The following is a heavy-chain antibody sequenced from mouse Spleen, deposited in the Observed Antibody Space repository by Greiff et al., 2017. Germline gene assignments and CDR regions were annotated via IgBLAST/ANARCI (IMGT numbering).Heavy chain of an antibody. CDR1: GYTFTDYN. Sequence: EVKLQESGPELVKPGASVKMSCKASGYTFTDYNMHWVKQSHGKSLEWIGYINPNNGGTSYNQKFKGKATLTVNKSSSTAYMELRSLTSEDSAVYYCARSLPQYYFDYWGQGTTLTVSS. CDR3: ARSLPQYYFDY. J-gene: IGHJ2*01. V-gene: IGHV1-22*01. D-gene: IGHD2-1*01. CDR2: INPNNGGT.